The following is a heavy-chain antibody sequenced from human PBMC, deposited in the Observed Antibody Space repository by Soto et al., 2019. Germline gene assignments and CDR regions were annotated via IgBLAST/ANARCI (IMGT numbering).Heavy chain of an antibody. CDR3: AREKDEIAVAGTDAFDI. V-gene: IGHV3-11*01. CDR2: ISSSGSTI. CDR1: GFTFSDYY. Sequence: PGGSLRLSCAASGFTFSDYYMSWIRQAPGKGLEWVSYISSSGSTIYYADSVKGRFTISRDNAKNSLYLQMNSLRAEDTAVYYCAREKDEIAVAGTDAFDIWGQGTMVTVSS. J-gene: IGHJ3*02. D-gene: IGHD6-19*01.